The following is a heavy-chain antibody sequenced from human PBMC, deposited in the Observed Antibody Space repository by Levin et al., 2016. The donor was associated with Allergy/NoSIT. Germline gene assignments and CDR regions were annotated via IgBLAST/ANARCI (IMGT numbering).Heavy chain of an antibody. V-gene: IGHV3-11*06. CDR3: ARVVTRQYYFDS. J-gene: IGHJ4*02. Sequence: WIRQPPGKGLEWISYISSRHTYTNYADSVKGRFTVSRDNVKNSLYLEMTSLRVEDTAIYYCARVVTRQYYFDSWGQGTLVTVSS. D-gene: IGHD2-21*02. CDR2: ISSRHTYT.